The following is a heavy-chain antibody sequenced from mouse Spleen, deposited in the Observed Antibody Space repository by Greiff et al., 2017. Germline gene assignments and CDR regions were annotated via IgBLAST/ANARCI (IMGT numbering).Heavy chain of an antibody. J-gene: IGHJ4*01. CDR2: IFPGSGST. CDR1: GYTFTSHW. Sequence: QVQLQQSGPELVRPGASVKISCKAPGYTFTSHWMQWVRQTPGQGLEWIGEIFPGSGSTYYNENFNGKATLTVDTSSSTAYMHLRSLTYEDSEVDFCARGEWLHYYAMDYWGQGTSVTVSS. CDR3: ARGEWLHYYAMDY. V-gene: IGHV1-56*01. D-gene: IGHD2-2*01.